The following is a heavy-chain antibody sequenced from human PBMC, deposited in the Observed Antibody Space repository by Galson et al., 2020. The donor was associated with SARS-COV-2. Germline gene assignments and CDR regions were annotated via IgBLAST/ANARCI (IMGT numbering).Heavy chain of an antibody. CDR2: IYYSGST. V-gene: IGHV4-59*08. CDR1: GASISSYY. J-gene: IGHJ4*02. CDR3: ARGDSGYYSEYYFDY. D-gene: IGHD3-22*01. Sequence: SETLSLTCTVSGASISSYYWSWIRQPPGKGMEWIGYIYYSGSTKYNPSLKSRVTISVDTSKNQFSLKLSSVTAADTAVYYCARGDSGYYSEYYFDYWGQGTLVTVSS.